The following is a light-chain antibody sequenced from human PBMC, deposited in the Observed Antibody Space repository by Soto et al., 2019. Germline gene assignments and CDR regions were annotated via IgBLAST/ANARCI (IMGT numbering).Light chain of an antibody. J-gene: IGKJ5*01. V-gene: IGKV3-15*01. Sequence: EIVMTQSPATLSVSPGARATLSSRASQSVSIKLAWYQQKPGQAPRLLIYDTSTRATGIPARFSGSGSGTEFTLTISSLQSEDFAVYYCQQYNNWPPITLGQGTRLDIK. CDR1: QSVSIK. CDR2: DTS. CDR3: QQYNNWPPIT.